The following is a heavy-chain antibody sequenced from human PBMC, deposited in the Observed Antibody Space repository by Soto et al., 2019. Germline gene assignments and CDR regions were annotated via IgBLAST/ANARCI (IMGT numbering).Heavy chain of an antibody. Sequence: QVQLVQSGAEEKKPGASVKVSCKASGYTFTGYAMHWVRQAPGQRLEWMGWINAGNGNTKYSQKFQGRVTITRDTSASTEDMELSSLRSDDTAVYYCAREVAVAADIAGWGQGTLVTVSS. CDR1: GYTFTGYA. V-gene: IGHV1-3*05. CDR3: AREVAVAADIAG. D-gene: IGHD6-19*01. CDR2: INAGNGNT. J-gene: IGHJ4*02.